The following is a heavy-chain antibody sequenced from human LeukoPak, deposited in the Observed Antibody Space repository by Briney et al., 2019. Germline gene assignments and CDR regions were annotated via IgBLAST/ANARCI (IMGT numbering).Heavy chain of an antibody. CDR1: GFTFSSYG. D-gene: IGHD6-19*01. V-gene: IGHV3-30*02. CDR3: AKDRAVAGKEGYYFDY. J-gene: IGHJ4*02. Sequence: GGFLRLSCAASGFTFSSYGMHWVRQAPGKGLEWVAFIRYDGSNKYYADSVKGRFTISRDNSKNTLYLQMNSLRAEDTAVYYCAKDRAVAGKEGYYFDYWGQGTLVTVSS. CDR2: IRYDGSNK.